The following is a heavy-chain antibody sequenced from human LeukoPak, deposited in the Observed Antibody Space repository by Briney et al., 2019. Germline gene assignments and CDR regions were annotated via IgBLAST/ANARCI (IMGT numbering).Heavy chain of an antibody. J-gene: IGHJ5*02. D-gene: IGHD6-6*01. Sequence: ASVKVSCKVSGYALTELSMHWVRQAPGKGLEWMGGFDPEDGETIYAQKFQGRVTMTEDTSTDTAYMELSSLGSEDTAVYYCATGGLKQLVRWFDPWGQGTLVTVSS. CDR3: ATGGLKQLVRWFDP. V-gene: IGHV1-24*01. CDR2: FDPEDGET. CDR1: GYALTELS.